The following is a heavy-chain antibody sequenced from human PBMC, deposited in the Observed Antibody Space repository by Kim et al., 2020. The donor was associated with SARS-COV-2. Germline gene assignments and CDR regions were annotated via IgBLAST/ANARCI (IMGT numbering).Heavy chain of an antibody. D-gene: IGHD1-26*01. Sequence: SETLSLTCTVSGGSISSYYWSWVRQPPGKGLEWIGYIFNSGRTNYNPSLKSRVTISVDTSKNQFSLKLSSVTAADTAMYYCERASSYYVIDYWGQGTLVTVPS. V-gene: IGHV4-59*13. CDR2: IFNSGRT. CDR1: GGSISSYY. J-gene: IGHJ4*02. CDR3: ERASSYYVIDY.